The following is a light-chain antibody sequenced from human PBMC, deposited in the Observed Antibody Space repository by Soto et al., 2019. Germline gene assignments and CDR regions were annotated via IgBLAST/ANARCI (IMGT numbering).Light chain of an antibody. V-gene: IGLV2-14*01. CDR3: NSYTSSSTYG. J-gene: IGLJ1*01. CDR1: SSDVGAYNF. CDR2: DVT. Sequence: QSVLTQPASVSGSPGQSITISCTGTSSDVGAYNFVSWYQQHPGKAPKLMIYDVTNRPSGVSDRFSGSKSGNMASLSISGLQAEDEADYYCNSYTSSSTYGFGTGTKVTVL.